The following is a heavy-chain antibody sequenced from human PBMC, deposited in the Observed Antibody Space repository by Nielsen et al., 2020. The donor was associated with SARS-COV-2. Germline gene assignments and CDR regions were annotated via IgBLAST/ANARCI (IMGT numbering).Heavy chain of an antibody. Sequence: SETLSLTCTVSGGSISSNNHYWGWIRQPPGKGLEWIGSIHYSGGTYYNPSLRSRVTISVDTSKNQFSLKVNSVTAADTAVYYCVRIDIATISVDYWGRGTLVTVSS. CDR1: GGSISSNNHY. V-gene: IGHV4-39*07. CDR3: VRIDIATISVDY. CDR2: IHYSGGT. D-gene: IGHD5-24*01. J-gene: IGHJ4*02.